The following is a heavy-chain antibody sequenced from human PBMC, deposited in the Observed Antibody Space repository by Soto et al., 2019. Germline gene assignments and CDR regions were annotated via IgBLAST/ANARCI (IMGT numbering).Heavy chain of an antibody. Sequence: QLQLQESGSGLVKPSQTLSLTCAVSGGSISSGGYSWSWIRQPPGKGLEWIGYIYHSGSTYYTSSLKSRDTIPVHWSQLQFSLKLSSVTAPDTDVYSCARAYYRDPGYRMNVWGQGTTVTVSS. D-gene: IGHD4-17*01. CDR3: ARAYYRDPGYRMNV. V-gene: IGHV4-30-2*01. J-gene: IGHJ6*02. CDR2: IYHSGST. CDR1: GGSISSGGYS.